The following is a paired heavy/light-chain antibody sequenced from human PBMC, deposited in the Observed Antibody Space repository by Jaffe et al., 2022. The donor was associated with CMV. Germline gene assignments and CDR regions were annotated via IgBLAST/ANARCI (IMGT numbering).Light chain of an antibody. Sequence: EIVLTQSPGTLSLSPGERATLSCRASQSVSSSYLAWSQQKPGQPPRLLIYATSTRATGIPDRFSGSGSGTDFTLTITRLEPEDFAVYYCQHYGTSLGTFGGGTKVEIK. J-gene: IGKJ4*01. CDR1: QSVSSSY. CDR3: QHYGTSLGT. CDR2: ATS. V-gene: IGKV3-20*01.
Heavy chain of an antibody. CDR1: GYSFTTYW. D-gene: IGHD2-21*02. V-gene: IGHV5-51*01. Sequence: EVQLVQSGAEVKKPGESLKISCKGFGYSFTTYWIGWVRQMPGKGLEWMGIIYPGDSQTRYSPSFQGQVTISADKSITTAYLQWSTLKASDTAIYYCARHKPLYCSGDDCWKRGDYWGQGTLVTVSS. J-gene: IGHJ4*02. CDR2: IYPGDSQT. CDR3: ARHKPLYCSGDDCWKRGDY.